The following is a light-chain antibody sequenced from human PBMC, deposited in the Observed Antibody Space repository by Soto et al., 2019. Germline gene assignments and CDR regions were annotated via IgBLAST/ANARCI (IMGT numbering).Light chain of an antibody. CDR1: QSISSW. V-gene: IGKV1-5*01. CDR2: DAS. CDR3: QQYNSYSEA. J-gene: IGKJ1*01. Sequence: DIQMTQSASTLSASVGDRVTITCGASQSISSWLAWYQQKTGKAPKLLIYDASSLESGVPSRFSGSGSGTEFNLTISSLQPDDFATYYCQQYNSYSEAFGQGTKVDIK.